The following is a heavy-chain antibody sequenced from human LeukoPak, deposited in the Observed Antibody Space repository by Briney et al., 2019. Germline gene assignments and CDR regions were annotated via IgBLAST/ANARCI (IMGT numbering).Heavy chain of an antibody. CDR1: GGSISSGGYY. J-gene: IGHJ3*02. CDR3: ARDPADSYGYDDAFDI. Sequence: SQTLSLTCTVSGGSISSGGYYWSWIRQPPGKGLEWIGYIYHSGSTYYNPSLKSRVTISVDRSKNQFSLKLSSVTAADTAVYYCARDPADSYGYDDAFDIWGQGTMVTVSS. V-gene: IGHV4-30-2*01. CDR2: IYHSGST. D-gene: IGHD5-18*01.